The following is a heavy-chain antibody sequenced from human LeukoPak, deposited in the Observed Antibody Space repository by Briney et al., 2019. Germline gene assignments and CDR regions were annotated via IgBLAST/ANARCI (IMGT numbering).Heavy chain of an antibody. CDR2: ISYDGSNK. CDR3: AKDLTNYCYYGMDV. V-gene: IGHV3-30*18. J-gene: IGHJ6*02. Sequence: GGSLRLSCAASGFTFSSYGMHWVRQAPGKGLEWVAVISYDGSNKYYADSVKGRFTISRDNSKNTLYLQMNSLRAEDKAVYYCAKDLTNYCYYGMDVWGQGTTVTVSS. CDR1: GFTFSSYG. D-gene: IGHD4-11*01.